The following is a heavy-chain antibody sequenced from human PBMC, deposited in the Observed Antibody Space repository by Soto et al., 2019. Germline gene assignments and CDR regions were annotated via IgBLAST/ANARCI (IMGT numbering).Heavy chain of an antibody. CDR1: GGTFSSYA. CDR2: IIPIFGTA. D-gene: IGHD3-3*01. V-gene: IGHV1-69*13. J-gene: IGHJ6*02. CDR3: AWRTDFWSGYYTHYYYGMDV. Sequence: SVKVSCKASGGTFSSYAISWVRQAPGQGLEWMGGIIPIFGTANYAQKFQGRVTITADESTSTAYMELSSLRSEDTAVYYCAWRTDFWSGYYTHYYYGMDVWGQGTTVTVSS.